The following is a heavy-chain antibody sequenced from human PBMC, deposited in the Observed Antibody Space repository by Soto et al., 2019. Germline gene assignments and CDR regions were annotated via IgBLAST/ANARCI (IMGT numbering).Heavy chain of an antibody. D-gene: IGHD6-19*01. CDR3: ARDLSGYSSGWYYFDY. CDR1: GYTFTGYY. J-gene: IGHJ4*02. V-gene: IGHV3-30*16. CDR2: ISYDGSNK. Sequence: QVQLVQSGAEVKKPGASVKVSCKASGYTFTGYYMHWVRQAPGQGLEWVAVISYDGSNKYYADSVKGRFTISRDNSKNTLYLQMNSLRAEDTAVYYCARDLSGYSSGWYYFDYWGQGTLVTVSS.